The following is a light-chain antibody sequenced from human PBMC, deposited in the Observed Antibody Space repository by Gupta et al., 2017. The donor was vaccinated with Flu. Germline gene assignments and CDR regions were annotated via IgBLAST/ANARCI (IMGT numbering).Light chain of an antibody. CDR2: DNN. CDR1: SSNIGNNY. CDR3: GTGDSSMSDGV. Sequence: QSVLTQPPSVSAAPGQKVTISCSGSSSNIGNNYVSWYQHLPGTAPKLLIYDNNKRHSGIPERFSGSKSGTSATMGTTGLQTGEEADYYCGTGDSSMSDGVFGGGTKLTVL. V-gene: IGLV1-51*01. J-gene: IGLJ3*02.